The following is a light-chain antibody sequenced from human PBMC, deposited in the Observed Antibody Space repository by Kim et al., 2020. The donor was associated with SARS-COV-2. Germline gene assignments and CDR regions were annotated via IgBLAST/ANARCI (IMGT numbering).Light chain of an antibody. J-gene: IGKJ1*01. Sequence: TLSLTPGERATPPCRATQSVNTDYLAWYQQKPGQAPRLLIYVASRRVTGIPDRFSGSGSGTDFALTISRLEPEDFAVYFCQQYGNSPWTFGQGTKVDIK. CDR3: QQYGNSPWT. CDR1: QSVNTDY. V-gene: IGKV3-20*01. CDR2: VAS.